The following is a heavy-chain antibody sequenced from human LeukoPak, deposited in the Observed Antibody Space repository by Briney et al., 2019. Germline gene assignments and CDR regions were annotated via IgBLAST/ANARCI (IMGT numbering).Heavy chain of an antibody. CDR3: ARRGYGLSLDY. Sequence: KRGESLKISCEGSGYRFTEYWIGWVRQMPGKGLEWMGIIFPGDSDRKYSPSFEGQVTISVDKSISAAYLQWDSLKASDSAIYYCARRGYGLSLDYWGQGTPVTVSS. CDR1: GYRFTEYW. CDR2: IFPGDSDR. V-gene: IGHV5-51*01. J-gene: IGHJ4*02. D-gene: IGHD5-12*01.